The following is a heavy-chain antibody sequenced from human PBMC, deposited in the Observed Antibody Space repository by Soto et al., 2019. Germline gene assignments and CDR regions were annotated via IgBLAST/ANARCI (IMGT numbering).Heavy chain of an antibody. CDR1: GFTFDDYV. CDR2: ISWNSATI. Sequence: EVHLVESGGGLVQPGRSLRLSCAASGFTFDDYVIHWVRQAPGKGLEWVSSISWNSATIGYADSVKGRFTISRDNAKNSLYLQMKSLRPEDTALYYCAKDFHPSQGVAGVDYWGQGTLVTVSS. V-gene: IGHV3-9*01. D-gene: IGHD6-19*01. J-gene: IGHJ4*02. CDR3: AKDFHPSQGVAGVDY.